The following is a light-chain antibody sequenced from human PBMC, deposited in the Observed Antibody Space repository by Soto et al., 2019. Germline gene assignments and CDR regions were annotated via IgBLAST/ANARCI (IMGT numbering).Light chain of an antibody. Sequence: EIVLTQSPATLSLSPGEGATLSCRASQSGFSSYLAWFQQRPGQAPRLLIYRASTRATGIPGRFSGSGSGTDFTLTISRLEPDDFAVYYCHQYGISPWTLGQGTKVEIK. CDR2: RAS. CDR1: QSGFSSY. CDR3: HQYGISPWT. J-gene: IGKJ1*01. V-gene: IGKV3-20*01.